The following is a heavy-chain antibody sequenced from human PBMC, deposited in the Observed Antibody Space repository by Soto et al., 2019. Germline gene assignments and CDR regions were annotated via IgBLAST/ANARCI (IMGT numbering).Heavy chain of an antibody. J-gene: IGHJ4*02. CDR3: AKDYYDSSGPFDY. V-gene: IGHV3-30*18. CDR2: ISYDGSNK. D-gene: IGHD3-22*01. CDR1: GFTFSSYG. Sequence: GGSLRLSCAASGFTFSSYGMHWVRQAPGKGLEWVAVISYDGSNKYYADSVKGRFTISRDNSKNTLYLQMNSLRAEDTAVYYCAKDYYDSSGPFDYWGQGTLVTVSS.